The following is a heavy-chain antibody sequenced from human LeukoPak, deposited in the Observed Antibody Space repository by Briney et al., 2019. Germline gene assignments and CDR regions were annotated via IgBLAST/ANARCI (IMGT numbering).Heavy chain of an antibody. D-gene: IGHD6-13*01. CDR2: IYYSGST. Sequence: SETLSLTCAVYGGSFSGYYWSWIRQPPGKGLEWIGYIYYSGSTNYNPSLKSRVTISVDTSKNQFSLKLSSVTAADTAVYYCASLIAAAGGYFDYWGQGTLVTVSS. CDR3: ASLIAAAGGYFDY. CDR1: GGSFSGYY. J-gene: IGHJ4*02. V-gene: IGHV4-59*01.